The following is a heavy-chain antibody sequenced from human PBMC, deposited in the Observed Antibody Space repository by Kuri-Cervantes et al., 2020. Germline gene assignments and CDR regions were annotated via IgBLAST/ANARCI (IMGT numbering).Heavy chain of an antibody. Sequence: ESLKISCIVSGDSISNYYWNWIRQSPGKGLEWIGRIYSSGSTNYNPSLKSRVTISVDKSKNQFSLKLSSVTAADTAVYYCARWYNWNFDYWGQGTLVTVSS. CDR3: ARWYNWNFDY. CDR1: GDSISNYY. D-gene: IGHD1-20*01. J-gene: IGHJ4*02. V-gene: IGHV4-4*07. CDR2: IYSSGST.